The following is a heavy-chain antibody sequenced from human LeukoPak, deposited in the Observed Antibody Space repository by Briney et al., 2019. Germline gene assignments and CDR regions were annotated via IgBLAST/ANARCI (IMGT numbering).Heavy chain of an antibody. CDR1: GFTFSSYW. CDR3: AYSSGYSFDY. Sequence: GSLRLYCAASGFTFSSYWMSWVRQAPGKGLEWVANIKQDGSERYYVDSVKGRFTISRDNAKNSLYLQMNSLRAEDTAVYYCAYSSGYSFDYWGQGTLVTVSS. J-gene: IGHJ4*02. V-gene: IGHV3-7*01. D-gene: IGHD3-22*01. CDR2: IKQDGSER.